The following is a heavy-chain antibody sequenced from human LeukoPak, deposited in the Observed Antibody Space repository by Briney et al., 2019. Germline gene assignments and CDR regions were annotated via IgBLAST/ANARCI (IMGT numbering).Heavy chain of an antibody. D-gene: IGHD1-26*01. CDR1: GGSFSGYY. J-gene: IGHJ4*02. CDR2: IYYSGST. V-gene: IGHV4-59*08. CDR3: ARAFDSGSYLLY. Sequence: SETLSLTCAVYGGSFSGYYWSWIRQPPGKGLEWIGYIYYSGSTNYNPSLKSRVTISVDTSKNQFSLKLSSVTAADTAVYYCARAFDSGSYLLYWGQGTLVTVSS.